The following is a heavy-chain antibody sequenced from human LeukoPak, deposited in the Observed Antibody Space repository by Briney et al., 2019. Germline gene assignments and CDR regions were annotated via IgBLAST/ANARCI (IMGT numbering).Heavy chain of an antibody. J-gene: IGHJ4*02. V-gene: IGHV4-59*12. CDR3: ARIGGSYLDY. CDR2: IYYSGST. D-gene: IGHD1-26*01. Sequence: PSETLSLTCTVSGGSISSYYWSWIRQPPGKGLEWIGYIYYSGSTSYNPSLKSRVTISVDTSKNQFSLKLSSVTAADTAVYYCARIGGSYLDYWGQGTLVTVSS. CDR1: GGSISSYY.